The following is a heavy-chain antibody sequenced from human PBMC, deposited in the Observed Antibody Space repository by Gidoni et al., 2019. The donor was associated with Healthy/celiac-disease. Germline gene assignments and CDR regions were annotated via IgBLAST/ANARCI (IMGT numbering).Heavy chain of an antibody. CDR3: ARGYCSSTSCSYGMDV. V-gene: IGHV3-23*01. D-gene: IGHD2-2*01. CDR2: ISGRGGST. Sequence: EVQLLESGGGLVPAGGALRRSCAAAGFTFSSYDMSWVRQAPGKGLEWVSAISGRGGSTYSADSGKGRFTISRDNSKNTLYLQMNSLRAEDTAVYYCARGYCSSTSCSYGMDVWGQGTTVTVSS. J-gene: IGHJ6*02. CDR1: GFTFSSYD.